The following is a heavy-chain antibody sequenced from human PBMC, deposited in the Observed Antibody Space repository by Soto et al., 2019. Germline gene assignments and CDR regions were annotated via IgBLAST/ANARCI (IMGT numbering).Heavy chain of an antibody. J-gene: IGHJ6*03. CDR1: GFTFDDDA. D-gene: IGHD4-17*01. CDR3: AKGVTFYGDYGGEYYYMDV. V-gene: IGHV3-9*01. CDR2: ISWNSGSI. Sequence: EVQLVESGGGLVQPGRSLRLSCAASGFTFDDDAMHWVRQAPGKGLEWVSGISWNSGSIGDADSVKGRFTISRDNAKNSLYLQMNSLRAEETALYYCAKGVTFYGDYGGEYYYMDVWGKGTTGTVSS.